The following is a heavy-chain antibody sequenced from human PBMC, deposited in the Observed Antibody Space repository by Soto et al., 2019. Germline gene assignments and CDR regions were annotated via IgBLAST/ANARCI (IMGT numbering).Heavy chain of an antibody. J-gene: IGHJ6*02. V-gene: IGHV4-59*01. CDR2: IYYSGST. D-gene: IGHD3-3*01. CDR1: GGSISSYY. Sequence: PSETLSLTCTVLGGSISSYYWRWIRQPPGKGLEWIGYIYYSGSTNYNPSLKSRVTISVDTSENQFSLKLSSVTAADTAVYSCARDEVDFWSVDSQGMDVWGPGPTVTVS. CDR3: ARDEVDFWSVDSQGMDV.